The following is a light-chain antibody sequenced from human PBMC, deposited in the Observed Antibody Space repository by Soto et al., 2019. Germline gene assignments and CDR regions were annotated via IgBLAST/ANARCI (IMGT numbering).Light chain of an antibody. CDR2: WAS. CDR3: QQYYSTPRT. Sequence: DIGLTQSPDSLAVSLGERATINCKSSQTLLDSSNNKDYLTWYQQKPGQPPKLLIYWASTREFGVPDRFSGSGSGTDFTLTISSLQAEDVAVYYCQQYYSTPRTFGHGTKVDIK. CDR1: QTLLDSSNNKDY. V-gene: IGKV4-1*01. J-gene: IGKJ1*01.